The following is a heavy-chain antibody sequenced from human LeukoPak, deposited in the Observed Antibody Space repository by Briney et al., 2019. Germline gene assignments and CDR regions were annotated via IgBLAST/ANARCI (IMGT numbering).Heavy chain of an antibody. D-gene: IGHD3-3*01. J-gene: IGHJ6*03. V-gene: IGHV4-39*01. CDR3: ARHGDYYYYMDV. CDR1: GDSISTSNSY. Sequence: PSETLSLTCTVSGDSISTSNSYWGWIRQPPGKGLEWIGSIYYSGNTYYNASLKSRVTMSVDTSKNQFSLKLSSVTAADTAVYYCARHGDYYYYMDVWGKGTTVTISS. CDR2: IYYSGNT.